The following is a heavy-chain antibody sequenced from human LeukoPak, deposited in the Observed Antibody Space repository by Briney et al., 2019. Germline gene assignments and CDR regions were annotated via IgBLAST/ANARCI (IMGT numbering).Heavy chain of an antibody. CDR2: ISAYNGNT. Sequence: ASVKVSCKASGYTFTSYGISWVRQAPGQGLEWMGWISAYNGNTNYAQKLQGRVTITRNTSISTAYMELSSLRSEDTAVYYCARAPGIAVAGTYYYYYYYMDVWGKGTTVTVSS. V-gene: IGHV1-18*01. J-gene: IGHJ6*03. CDR3: ARAPGIAVAGTYYYYYYYMDV. CDR1: GYTFTSYG. D-gene: IGHD6-19*01.